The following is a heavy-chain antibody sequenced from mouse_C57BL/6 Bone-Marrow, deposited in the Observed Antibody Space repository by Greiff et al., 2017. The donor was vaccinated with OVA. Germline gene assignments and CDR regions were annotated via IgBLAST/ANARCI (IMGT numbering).Heavy chain of an antibody. CDR1: GYTFTSYW. V-gene: IGHV1-69*01. Sequence: VQLQQPGAELVMPGASVKLSCKASGYTFTSYWMHWVKQRPGQGLEWIGEIDPSDSYTNYNQKFKGKSTLTVDKSSSTAYMQLSSLTSEDSAVYDCAIYDNCPYYAVDYWGQGTSVTGSS. CDR2: IDPSDSYT. D-gene: IGHD2-1*01. CDR3: AIYDNCPYYAVDY. J-gene: IGHJ4*01.